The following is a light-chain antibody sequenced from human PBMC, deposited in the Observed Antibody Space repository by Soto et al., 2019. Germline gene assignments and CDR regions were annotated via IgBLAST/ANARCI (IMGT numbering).Light chain of an antibody. V-gene: IGLV2-11*01. CDR2: DVS. CDR3: CSYSGGPYV. J-gene: IGLJ1*01. Sequence: QSVLAQPRSVSASPGQSGAISCTGTSSDVGGYNYVSWYQQHPGKAPKLMIYDVSKRPSGVPDRFSGSKSGNTASLTISGLQAEDEADYYCCSYSGGPYVFGTGTKVTVL. CDR1: SSDVGGYNY.